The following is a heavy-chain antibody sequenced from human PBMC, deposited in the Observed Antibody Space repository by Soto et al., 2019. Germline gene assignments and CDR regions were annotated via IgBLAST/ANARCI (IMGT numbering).Heavy chain of an antibody. CDR1: GFTFSSYG. J-gene: IGHJ4*02. CDR2: ISYDGSNK. V-gene: IGHV3-30*18. D-gene: IGHD6-19*01. Sequence: QVQLVESGGGVVQPGRSLRLSCAAYGFTFSSYGMHWVRQAPGKGLEWVAVISYDGSNKYYADSVKGRFTISRDNSKNTLYLQMNSLRAEDTAVYYCAKGFYSSGWYFDYWGQGTLVTVSS. CDR3: AKGFYSSGWYFDY.